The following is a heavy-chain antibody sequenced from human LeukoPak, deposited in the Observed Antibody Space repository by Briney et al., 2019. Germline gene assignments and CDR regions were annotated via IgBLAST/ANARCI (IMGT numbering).Heavy chain of an antibody. V-gene: IGHV1-69*05. CDR1: GGTFSSYA. CDR2: IIPIFGTA. Sequence: ASVKVSCKASGGTFSSYAISWVRQAPGQGLEWMGRIIPIFGTANYAQKFQGRVTITTDESTSTAYMELSSLRSEDTAVYHCARVGVYYDSSGPGDYWGQGTLVTVSS. CDR3: ARVGVYYDSSGPGDY. D-gene: IGHD3-22*01. J-gene: IGHJ4*02.